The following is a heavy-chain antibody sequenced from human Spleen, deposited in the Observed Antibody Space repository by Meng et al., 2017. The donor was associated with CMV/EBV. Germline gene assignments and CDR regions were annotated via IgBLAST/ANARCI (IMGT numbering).Heavy chain of an antibody. D-gene: IGHD5-18*01. CDR1: GGTFSYYC. CDR2: IIPNLATT. CDR3: ARDMVSFGYFGY. J-gene: IGHJ4*02. Sequence: KVSCKAGGGTFSYYCFTWVRQAPGQGLEWMGEIIPNLATTKYAQKFQGRVTITTDTFTNTVYMEVSGLTSEDTAVYYCARDMVSFGYFGYWGQGMLVTVSS. V-gene: IGHV1-69*05.